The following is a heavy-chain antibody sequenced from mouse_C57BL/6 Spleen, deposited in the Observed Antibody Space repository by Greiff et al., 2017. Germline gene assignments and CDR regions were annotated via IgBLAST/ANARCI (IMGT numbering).Heavy chain of an antibody. J-gene: IGHJ1*03. CDR2: ISYDGSN. D-gene: IGHD1-1*01. CDR3: ARSYGSSWYFDV. V-gene: IGHV3-6*01. Sequence: EVQLVESGPGLVKPSQSLSLTCSVTGYSITCGYYWNWIRQFPGNKLEWMGYISYDGSNNYNPSLKNRIPITRDTSKNQFFLKLNSVTTEDTATYYCARSYGSSWYFDVWGTGTTVTVSS. CDR1: GYSITCGYY.